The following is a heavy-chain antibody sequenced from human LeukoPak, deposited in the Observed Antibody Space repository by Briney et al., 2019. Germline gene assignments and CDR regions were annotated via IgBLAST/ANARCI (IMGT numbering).Heavy chain of an antibody. Sequence: GGSLRLSGAASGFPFSSYAMSWVRQAPGKGLEWVRAISGSGGSTYYADSVKGRFTISRDNSKNTLYLQMNSLRAEDTAVYYCAKDHPQARDQHWGEGTLVTVSS. CDR3: AKDHPQARDQH. J-gene: IGHJ1*01. CDR2: ISGSGGST. CDR1: GFPFSSYA. V-gene: IGHV3-23*01.